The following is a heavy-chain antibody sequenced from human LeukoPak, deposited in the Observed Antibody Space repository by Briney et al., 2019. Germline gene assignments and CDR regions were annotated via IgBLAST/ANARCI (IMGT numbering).Heavy chain of an antibody. V-gene: IGHV1-24*01. CDR3: ATDRGYCSGGSCHYYYGMDV. CDR2: FDPEDGET. D-gene: IGHD2-15*01. J-gene: IGHJ6*02. CDR1: GYTLTELS. Sequence: ASVKVSCKVSGYTLTELSMHWVRQAPGKGLEWMGGFDPEDGETIYAQKFQGRVTMTEDTSTDTAYMELSSLRSVDTAVYYCATDRGYCSGGSCHYYYGMDVWGQGTTVTVSS.